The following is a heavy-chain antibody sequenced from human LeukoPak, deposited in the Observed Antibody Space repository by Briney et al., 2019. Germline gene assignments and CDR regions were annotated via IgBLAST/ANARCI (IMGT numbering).Heavy chain of an antibody. CDR1: GFAFGDHI. Sequence: GGSLGLSCAASGFAFGDHIMNWVRQLPGKRLEWVAYVSGSGSTVYYADSVKGRFTVSRDNGKSSLYLQMNNLRVEDTALYYCVRQFASWGQGTLVTVSS. CDR2: VSGSGSTV. J-gene: IGHJ4*02. CDR3: VRQFAS. V-gene: IGHV3-48*01.